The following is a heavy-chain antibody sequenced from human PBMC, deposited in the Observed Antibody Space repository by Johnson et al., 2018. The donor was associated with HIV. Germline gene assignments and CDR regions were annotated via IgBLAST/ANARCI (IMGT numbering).Heavy chain of an antibody. Sequence: VQLVESGGGLVQPGGSLRLSCAASGFTFSSYDMHWVRQATGKGLEWVSAIGTAGDTYYPGSVKGRFTISRENAKNSLYLQMNSLRAGGTAGYYCARGGIAARIDAFAIWGPGTMVTLSS. CDR1: GFTFSSYD. CDR3: ARGGIAARIDAFAI. V-gene: IGHV3-13*01. J-gene: IGHJ3*02. CDR2: IGTAGDT. D-gene: IGHD6-6*01.